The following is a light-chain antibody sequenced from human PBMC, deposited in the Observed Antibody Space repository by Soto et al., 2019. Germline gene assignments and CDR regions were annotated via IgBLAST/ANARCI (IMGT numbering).Light chain of an antibody. CDR1: SSDVGVYNY. CDR2: DVI. V-gene: IGLV2-14*01. CDR3: SSFTTSSTRV. Sequence: QSVLTQPASVSGSPGQSITISCTGTSSDVGVYNYVSWYQQHPGKASKLMIYDVINRPSGVSNRFSGSKSGNTASLTISGLQAEDEADYYCSSFTTSSTRVFGGGTKLTVL. J-gene: IGLJ3*02.